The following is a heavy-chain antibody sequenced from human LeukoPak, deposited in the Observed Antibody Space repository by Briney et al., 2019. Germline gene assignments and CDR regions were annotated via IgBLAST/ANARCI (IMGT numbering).Heavy chain of an antibody. D-gene: IGHD3-22*01. V-gene: IGHV3-23*01. CDR3: AKAGYYDNSGYNLYYFDY. J-gene: IGHJ4*02. Sequence: PGGSLRLSCAASGFTFSSYAMNWVRQAPGKGLEWVSTIIGSGDYTYYADSVKGRFTISRDNSKNTVYLQMNSLRAEDTAVYYRAKAGYYDNSGYNLYYFDYWGQGTLVTVSS. CDR2: IIGSGDYT. CDR1: GFTFSSYA.